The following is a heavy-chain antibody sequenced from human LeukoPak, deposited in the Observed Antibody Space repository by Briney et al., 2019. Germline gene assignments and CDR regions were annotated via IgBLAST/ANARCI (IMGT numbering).Heavy chain of an antibody. J-gene: IGHJ4*02. CDR1: GYTFINSG. V-gene: IGHV1-18*01. Sequence: ASVTVSCKASGYTFINSGITWVRQAPGQGLEWKGWISAYNGNTDYAQKFQGRVTMTTDTSTTTAYMHLTSLSSDDTAVYYCARGRDKGDYWGQGTLVTVSS. CDR2: ISAYNGNT. CDR3: ARGRDKGDY.